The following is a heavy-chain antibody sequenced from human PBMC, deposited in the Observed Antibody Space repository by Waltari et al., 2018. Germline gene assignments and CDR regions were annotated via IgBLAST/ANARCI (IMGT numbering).Heavy chain of an antibody. J-gene: IGHJ5*02. Sequence: QLQLQESGPTLVKPSETLSLTCTVSGGSISRSSYYWGWIRQSPGKGLEWIGSIYYSVTTYYNPTLGSRVTRSGDTSKNQFSLKLSSVTAADTAVYYCVRHWKRNGYRFDPWGQGTLVTVSS. V-gene: IGHV4-39*01. CDR1: GGSISRSSYY. CDR3: VRHWKRNGYRFDP. CDR2: IYYSVTT. D-gene: IGHD5-12*01.